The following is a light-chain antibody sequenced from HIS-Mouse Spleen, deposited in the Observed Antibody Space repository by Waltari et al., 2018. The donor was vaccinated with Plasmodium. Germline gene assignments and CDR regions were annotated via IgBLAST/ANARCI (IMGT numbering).Light chain of an antibody. Sequence: SYELTQPPSVSVSPGQTARITCSGDALPKQYAYWYQQKPGQAPVLVIYKDSGRPSGIRERCAGSSSGTTVTLTISGVQAEDEADYYCQSADSSGTYVVFGGGTKLTVL. CDR3: QSADSSGTYVV. V-gene: IGLV3-25*03. CDR2: KDS. J-gene: IGLJ2*01. CDR1: ALPKQY.